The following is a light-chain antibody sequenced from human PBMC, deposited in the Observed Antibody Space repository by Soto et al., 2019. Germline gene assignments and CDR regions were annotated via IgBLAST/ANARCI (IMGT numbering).Light chain of an antibody. J-gene: IGLJ2*01. CDR1: KLGDKY. V-gene: IGLV3-1*01. Sequence: YELTQPRSVSVSPGQTASISCSGDKLGDKYACWYQQKPGQSPVLVIYQDSKRPSGIPERFSGSNSGNTATLTISGTQAMDEADYYCQSWDSSTDVVFGGGTKLTVL. CDR2: QDS. CDR3: QSWDSSTDVV.